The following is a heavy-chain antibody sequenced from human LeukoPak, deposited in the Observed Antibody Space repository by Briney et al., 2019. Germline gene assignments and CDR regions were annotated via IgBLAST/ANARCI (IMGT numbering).Heavy chain of an antibody. CDR1: GGSISSYY. Sequence: SETLSLTCTVSGGSISSYYWSWIRQPPGKGLEWIGYIYYSGSTNYNPSLKSRVTISVDTFKNQFSLKLSSVTAADTAVYYCARERGALSFDYWGQGTLVTVSS. J-gene: IGHJ4*02. CDR2: IYYSGST. CDR3: ARERGALSFDY. D-gene: IGHD5-12*01. V-gene: IGHV4-59*01.